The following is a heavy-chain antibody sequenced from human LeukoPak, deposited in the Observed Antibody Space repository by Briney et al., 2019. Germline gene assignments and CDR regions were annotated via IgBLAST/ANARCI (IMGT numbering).Heavy chain of an antibody. CDR1: GGSISSGSYY. Sequence: SETLSLTCTVSGGSISSGSYYWGWIRQPPGKGLVYIWSIHYSGSTYYNPSLKSRVTMSVDTSENQFSLKLSSVTAADTAVYYCARGSPYHSWGQRILVTVSS. D-gene: IGHD2-15*01. CDR2: IHYSGST. V-gene: IGHV4-39*01. CDR3: ARGSPYHS. J-gene: IGHJ4*02.